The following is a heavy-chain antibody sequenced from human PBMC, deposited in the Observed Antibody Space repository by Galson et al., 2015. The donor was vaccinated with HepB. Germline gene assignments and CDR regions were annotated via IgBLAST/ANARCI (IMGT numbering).Heavy chain of an antibody. CDR1: GFTFSDYY. D-gene: IGHD4-17*01. Sequence: SLRLSCAASGFTFSDYYMTWIRQAPGKGLEWVSYISSSSSYTKYADSLKGRFSISRDNAKNSLYLRMNSLRAEDTAVYYCARQTLYGDQYYFDYWGQGTLVTVSS. CDR2: ISSSSSYT. J-gene: IGHJ4*02. CDR3: ARQTLYGDQYYFDY. V-gene: IGHV3-11*06.